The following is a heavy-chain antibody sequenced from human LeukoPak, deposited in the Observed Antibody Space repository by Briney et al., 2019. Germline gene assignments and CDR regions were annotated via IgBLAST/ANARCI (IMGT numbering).Heavy chain of an antibody. J-gene: IGHJ6*02. D-gene: IGHD7-27*01. CDR2: IYYSGST. V-gene: IGHV4-59*01. Sequence: SETLSLTCTVSGGPISSYYWTWIRQPPGKGLEGIGYIYYSGSTNYNPSLKSRFTISVDTSKNHFSLKLSSVTAADTAVYYCARVNWGYYYYGMDVWGQGTTVTVSS. CDR1: GGPISSYY. CDR3: ARVNWGYYYYGMDV.